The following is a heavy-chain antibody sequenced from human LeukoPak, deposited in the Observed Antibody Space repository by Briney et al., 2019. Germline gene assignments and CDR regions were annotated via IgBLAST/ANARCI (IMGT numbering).Heavy chain of an antibody. D-gene: IGHD3-10*01. CDR1: GRSISSGDYD. Sequence: PSQTLSLTCTVSGRSISSGDYDWGWVRQPPGKGLEWIGYIYYSGSTYYNPSLKSRLTISVDTSKNQFSLTLSSVTAADTAVYYCARVTMVRGVIEVDYWGQGTLVTVSS. J-gene: IGHJ4*02. CDR2: IYYSGST. CDR3: ARVTMVRGVIEVDY. V-gene: IGHV4-30-4*01.